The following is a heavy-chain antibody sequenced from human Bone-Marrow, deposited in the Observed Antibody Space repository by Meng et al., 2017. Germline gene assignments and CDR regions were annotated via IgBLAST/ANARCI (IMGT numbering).Heavy chain of an antibody. CDR2: ISAHNGDT. D-gene: IGHD2-2*01. Sequence: HVPLVHAGAEMKKPGASVTVSCKASGYIFSSSGISWVRQAPRQGLEWMGWISAHNGDTKYAPELQGRVSMNTDTSTYTAYMELRSLRSDDTAIYYCARDYANKVDYWGQGTLVTVSS. CDR3: ARDYANKVDY. V-gene: IGHV1-18*01. CDR1: GYIFSSSG. J-gene: IGHJ4*02.